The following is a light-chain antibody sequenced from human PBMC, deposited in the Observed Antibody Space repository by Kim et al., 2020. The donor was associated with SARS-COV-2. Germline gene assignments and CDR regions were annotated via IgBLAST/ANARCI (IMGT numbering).Light chain of an antibody. CDR3: CSYARGSAYI. J-gene: IGLJ1*01. CDR2: DVI. CDR1: SSDVGGYNY. Sequence: QSALTQPASVSGSPGQSITISCNGTSSDVGGYNYVSWYQQQPGKAPILLIYDVINRLSGVSNRFSGSKSNNTASLTISGLQAVDEADYYSCSYARGSAYIFGPGTKVTVL. V-gene: IGLV2-14*03.